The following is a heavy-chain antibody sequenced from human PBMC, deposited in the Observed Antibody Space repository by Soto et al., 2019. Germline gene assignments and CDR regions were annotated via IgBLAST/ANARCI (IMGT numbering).Heavy chain of an antibody. CDR2: ISTNRGDT. V-gene: IGHV1-18*04. CDR1: GYIFTDYS. CDR3: ARDLTIVPATHPRLENYGMDV. Sequence: QIHLVQSGPEVKKPGASVKVSCTASGYIFTDYSISWVRQAPGQGLEWMGWISTNRGDTKNAQNLQGRVTMTADTSTNTAYMELRSLTSDDTAVYFCARDLTIVPATHPRLENYGMDVWGQGTTVIVSS. D-gene: IGHD2-2*01. J-gene: IGHJ6*02.